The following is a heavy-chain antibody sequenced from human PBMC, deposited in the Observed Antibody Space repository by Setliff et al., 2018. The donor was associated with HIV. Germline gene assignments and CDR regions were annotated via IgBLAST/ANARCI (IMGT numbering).Heavy chain of an antibody. J-gene: IGHJ5*02. CDR1: GDSVSSGSYY. CDR2: IYYSGST. CDR3: GRHSGSGYYLIDP. D-gene: IGHD3-22*01. V-gene: IGHV4-39*01. Sequence: PSETLSLTCTVSGDSVSSGSYYWSWIRQPPGKGLEWIGYIYYSGSTYYNPSLKSRVTISVDTSKNQFSLKLSSVTAADTAVYYCGRHSGSGYYLIDPWGQGTLVTVSS.